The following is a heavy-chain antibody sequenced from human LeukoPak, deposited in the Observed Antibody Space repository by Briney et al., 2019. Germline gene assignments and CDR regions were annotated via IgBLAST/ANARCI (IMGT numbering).Heavy chain of an antibody. CDR2: IYHSGST. J-gene: IGHJ5*02. D-gene: IGHD6-13*01. CDR1: GGSISSDTYY. CDR3: ARARSWYNWFDP. Sequence: KSSETLSLTCTVSGGSISSDTYYWSWMRQPPGKGLEWIGNIYHSGSTYYTPSLKSRVTISVDRSKNQFSLKLSSVTAADTAVYYCARARSWYNWFDPWGQGTLVTVSS. V-gene: IGHV4-30-2*01.